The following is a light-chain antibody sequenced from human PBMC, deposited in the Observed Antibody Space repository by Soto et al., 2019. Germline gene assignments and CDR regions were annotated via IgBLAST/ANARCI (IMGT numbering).Light chain of an antibody. J-gene: IGLJ1*01. CDR2: EVS. Sequence: QSALTQPASVSGSPGQSITISCTGTSSDIGDYNYVSWYQQHPGKAPKLMIYEVSHRPSGISNRFSGSKSGNTASLTISGLQADDEADYYRSSYTSTSSYVFGTGTKLTVL. CDR3: SSYTSTSSYV. V-gene: IGLV2-14*01. CDR1: SSDIGDYNY.